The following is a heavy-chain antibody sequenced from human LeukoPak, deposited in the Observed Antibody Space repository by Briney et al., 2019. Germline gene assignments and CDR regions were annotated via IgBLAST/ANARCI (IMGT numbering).Heavy chain of an antibody. CDR3: ADNLSR. Sequence: GRSLRLSCAASGFTFSNYGMHWVRQAPDKGLEWVAFLQNHGGDIHYAESVEGRFTISRDSAKNSLYLQMNSLRAEDTAVYFCADNLSRWGQGTLVTVSS. J-gene: IGHJ4*02. V-gene: IGHV3-30*03. D-gene: IGHD1-1*01. CDR1: GFTFSNYG. CDR2: LQNHGGDI.